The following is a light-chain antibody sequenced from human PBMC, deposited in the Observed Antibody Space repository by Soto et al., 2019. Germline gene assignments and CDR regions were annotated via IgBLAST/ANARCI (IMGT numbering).Light chain of an antibody. V-gene: IGLV1-40*01. Sequence: QSVLTQPPSVSGAPGQTITMSCTGSGSNVGASYDVHWYQVLPGAGPRLLIYKNNNRPSGVPDRFSGSKSGTSASLAITGLRAEDEADYYCSSYTAGGTIFGTGTKVTVL. CDR2: KNN. J-gene: IGLJ1*01. CDR1: GSNVGASYD. CDR3: SSYTAGGTI.